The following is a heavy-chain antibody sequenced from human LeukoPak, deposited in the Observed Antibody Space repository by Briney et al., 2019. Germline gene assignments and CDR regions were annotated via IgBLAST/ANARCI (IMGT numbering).Heavy chain of an antibody. CDR2: IWYDGSNK. V-gene: IGHV3-33*01. Sequence: GGSLRLSCAASGFTFSSYGMHWVRQAPGKGLEWVAVIWYDGSNKYYADSVKGRFTISRDNSKNTLYLQMNSLRAEDTAVYYCARDRRRCYGSGSYWADYWGQGTLVTVSS. J-gene: IGHJ4*02. CDR3: ARDRRRCYGSGSYWADY. CDR1: GFTFSSYG. D-gene: IGHD3-10*01.